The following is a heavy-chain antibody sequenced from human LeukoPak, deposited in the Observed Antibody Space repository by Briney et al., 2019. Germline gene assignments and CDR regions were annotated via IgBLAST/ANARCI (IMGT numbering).Heavy chain of an antibody. J-gene: IGHJ4*02. CDR3: ARHALGVWWPSDY. Sequence: GEALKISWEGSGYSFTSYWIGWGRPMPGEGVEWMGIIYPGDSDTRYSPSFQGQVTISADKSISTAYLQWSSLKASDTAMYYCARHALGVWWPSDYWGQGTLVTASS. D-gene: IGHD2-8*01. V-gene: IGHV5-51*01. CDR1: GYSFTSYW. CDR2: IYPGDSDT.